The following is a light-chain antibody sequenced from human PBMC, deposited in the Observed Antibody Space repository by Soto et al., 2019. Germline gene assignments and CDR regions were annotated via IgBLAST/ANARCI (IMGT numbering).Light chain of an antibody. V-gene: IGKV1-9*01. CDR3: EQIDGYPLT. J-gene: IGKJ5*01. CDR1: QGISTY. CDR2: TAS. Sequence: DIQLTQSPSFLSASVGDRVTITCRASQGISTYLAWYQQKPGKAPNLLIYTASTLQSGVPSRFSGSGSVTEFTLTISSLQPEDFATYYCEQIDGYPLTFGHGTRLEIK.